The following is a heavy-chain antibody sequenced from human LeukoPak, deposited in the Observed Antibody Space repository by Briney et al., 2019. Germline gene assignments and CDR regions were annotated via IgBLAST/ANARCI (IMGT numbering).Heavy chain of an antibody. Sequence: SETLSLTCTVSGGSISSYYWSWIREPAGTALEWIGRIYTSGTITYNPSLKSRVTMSVDTSKNQFSLKLSSVTAADTAVYYCARDSGTTGEVKFDPWGQGTLVTVSS. J-gene: IGHJ5*02. CDR1: GGSISSYY. D-gene: IGHD3-10*01. V-gene: IGHV4-4*07. CDR3: ARDSGTTGEVKFDP. CDR2: IYTSGTI.